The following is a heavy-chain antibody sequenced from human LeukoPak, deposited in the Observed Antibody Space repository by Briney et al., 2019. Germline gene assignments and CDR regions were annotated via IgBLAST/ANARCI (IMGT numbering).Heavy chain of an antibody. CDR1: GFTFSTYA. CDR2: IYSGGST. V-gene: IGHV3-66*01. D-gene: IGHD3-10*01. Sequence: GGSLRLSCAASGFTFSTYAMHWVRQAPGKGLEWVSVIYSGGSTYYADSVKGRFTISRDNSKNTLYLQMNSLRAEDTAVYYCARDSSGYWGQGTLVTVSS. J-gene: IGHJ4*02. CDR3: ARDSSGY.